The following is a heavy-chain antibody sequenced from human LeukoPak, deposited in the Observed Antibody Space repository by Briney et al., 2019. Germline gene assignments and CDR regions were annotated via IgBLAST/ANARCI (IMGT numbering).Heavy chain of an antibody. CDR3: ARVVPSGYDFWFHWFDP. V-gene: IGHV3-30*01. Sequence: QPGGSLRLSCAASGFTFSSYAMHWVRQAPGKGLEWVAVISYDGSNKYYADSVKGRFTISRDNSKNTLYLQMNSLRAEDTAVYYCARVVPSGYDFWFHWFDPWGQGTLVTVSS. J-gene: IGHJ5*02. CDR2: ISYDGSNK. D-gene: IGHD5-12*01. CDR1: GFTFSSYA.